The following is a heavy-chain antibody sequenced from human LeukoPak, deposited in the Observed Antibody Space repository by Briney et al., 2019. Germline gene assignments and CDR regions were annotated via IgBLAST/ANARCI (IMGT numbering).Heavy chain of an antibody. J-gene: IGHJ4*02. CDR3: ARDRPYSRGNFDY. Sequence: GGSLRLSCAASGFTFSSYSMNWVRQAPGKGLEWVSYISSSSSTIYYANSVKGRFTISRDNAKNSLYLQMNSLRAEDTAVYYCARDRPYSRGNFDYWGQGTLVTVSS. CDR1: GFTFSSYS. D-gene: IGHD6-13*01. CDR2: ISSSSSTI. V-gene: IGHV3-48*04.